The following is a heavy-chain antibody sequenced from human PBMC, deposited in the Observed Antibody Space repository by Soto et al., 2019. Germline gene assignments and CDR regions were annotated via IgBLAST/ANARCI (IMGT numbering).Heavy chain of an antibody. CDR1: GGSFSGYY. V-gene: IGHV4-34*01. D-gene: IGHD1-26*01. CDR2: INHSGST. Sequence: SETLSLTCAVYGGSFSGYYWSWIRQPPGKGLEWIGEINHSGSTNYNPSLKSRVTISVDTSKNQFSLKLSSVTAADTAVYYCASRRGAHLRISHYYYYYGMDVWGQGTTVTVSS. CDR3: ASRRGAHLRISHYYYYYGMDV. J-gene: IGHJ6*02.